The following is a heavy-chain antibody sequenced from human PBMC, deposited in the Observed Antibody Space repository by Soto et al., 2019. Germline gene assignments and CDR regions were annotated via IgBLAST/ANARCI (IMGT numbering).Heavy chain of an antibody. CDR2: ISDSGGST. Sequence: SGGSLRLSCAASGFTFSSFAMSWVRQAPGKGLEWVSVISDSGGSTYYADSVRGRFTISRDNSKSTLFLQMNSLRGDDTAIYYCAKPISGYYDLSDHWGQGTQVIVSS. CDR3: AKPISGYYDLSDH. CDR1: GFTFSSFA. J-gene: IGHJ4*02. V-gene: IGHV3-23*01. D-gene: IGHD3-22*01.